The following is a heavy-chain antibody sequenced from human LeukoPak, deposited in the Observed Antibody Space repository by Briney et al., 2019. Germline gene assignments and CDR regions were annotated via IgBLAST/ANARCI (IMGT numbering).Heavy chain of an antibody. J-gene: IGHJ4*02. CDR2: INPSGGST. D-gene: IGHD4-23*01. Sequence: ASVKVSCKASGYTFTSYYMHWVRQAPGQGLEWMGIINPSGGSTSYAQKFQGRVTMTRDTSTSTVYMELSSLRSEDTAVYYCAIVGGNEAEVDYWGQGTLVTVSS. V-gene: IGHV1-46*01. CDR1: GYTFTSYY. CDR3: AIVGGNEAEVDY.